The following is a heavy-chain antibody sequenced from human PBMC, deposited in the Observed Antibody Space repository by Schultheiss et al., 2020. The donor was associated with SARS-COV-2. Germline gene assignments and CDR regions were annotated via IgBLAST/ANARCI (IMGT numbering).Heavy chain of an antibody. J-gene: IGHJ6*03. CDR2: IRSKANSYAT. V-gene: IGHV3-73*01. CDR3: ARVHTAMVRYYYYMDV. CDR1: GFTFPDAW. Sequence: GGSLRLSCAASGFTFPDAWMSWVRQAPGKGLEWVGRIRSKANSYATAYAASVKGRFTISRDNSKNTLYLQMNSLRAEDTAVYYCARVHTAMVRYYYYMDVWGKGTTVTVSS. D-gene: IGHD5-18*01.